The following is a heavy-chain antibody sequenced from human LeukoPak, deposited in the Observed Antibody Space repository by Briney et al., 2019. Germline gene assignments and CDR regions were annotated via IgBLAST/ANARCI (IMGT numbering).Heavy chain of an antibody. CDR2: IYYSGST. V-gene: IGHV4-39*07. Sequence: SETLSLTCTVSGGSISSSDYYWGWIRQPPGKGLEWIGSIYYSGSTYYNPSLKSRVTISVDTSKNQFSLKLSSVTAADTALYYCARVAVAAPNWFDPWGQGTLVTVSS. D-gene: IGHD6-19*01. CDR1: GGSISSSDYY. J-gene: IGHJ5*02. CDR3: ARVAVAAPNWFDP.